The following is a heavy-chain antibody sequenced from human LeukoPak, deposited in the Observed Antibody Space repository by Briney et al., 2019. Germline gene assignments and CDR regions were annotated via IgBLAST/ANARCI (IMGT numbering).Heavy chain of an antibody. D-gene: IGHD2/OR15-2a*01. CDR2: VRSQEKNYAT. V-gene: IGHV3-73*01. J-gene: IGHJ5*02. Sequence: PGGSLKLSCAASGIAFAGSAVHWVRQASGKGLEWVGCVRSQEKNYATIYGASVKGRFIISRDDSRNTASLQMNSLRIEDTTVYFCIRHLEYLAPDRWGQGTLVTVSS. CDR3: IRHLEYLAPDR. CDR1: GIAFAGSA.